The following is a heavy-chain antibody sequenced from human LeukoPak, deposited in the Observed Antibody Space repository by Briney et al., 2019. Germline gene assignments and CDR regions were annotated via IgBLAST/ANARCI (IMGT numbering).Heavy chain of an antibody. V-gene: IGHV4-38-2*02. CDR3: ARERDFYGSGTYRDFDY. CDR2: IYHSGTT. Sequence: SETLSLTCAVSGYSISSGYFWGWIRQPPGKGLEWTGSIYHSGTTYYNPSLKSRVTISVDTSRNQFSLKLTSVTAADTAVYYCARERDFYGSGTYRDFDYWGQGTLVTVSS. D-gene: IGHD3-10*01. CDR1: GYSISSGYF. J-gene: IGHJ4*02.